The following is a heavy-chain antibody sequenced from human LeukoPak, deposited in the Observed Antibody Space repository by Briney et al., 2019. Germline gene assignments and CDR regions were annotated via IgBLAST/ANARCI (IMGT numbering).Heavy chain of an antibody. CDR3: AANELNSGAAKKEDY. D-gene: IGHD1-26*01. J-gene: IGHJ4*02. CDR1: GFTFTSSA. V-gene: IGHV1-58*02. Sequence: SVKVSCKASGFTFTSSAMQWVRQARGQRLERIGWIVVGSGNTNYAQKFQERVTITRDMSTSTAYMELSSLRSEDTAVYYCAANELNSGAAKKEDYWGQGTLVTVSS. CDR2: IVVGSGNT.